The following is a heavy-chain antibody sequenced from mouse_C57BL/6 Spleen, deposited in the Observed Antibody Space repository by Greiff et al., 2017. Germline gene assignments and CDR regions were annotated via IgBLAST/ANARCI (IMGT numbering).Heavy chain of an antibody. V-gene: IGHV1-4*01. Sequence: QVQLQQSGAELSRPGASVQMSCTASGYTFTSYTMPWVKQRPGQGLEWIGYINPSSGYTNYNQKFKDKATLTADKSSSTAYMRLSSLTSEDSAVYYGAREGTMVTTGAWFAYWGQGTLVTVSA. CDR2: INPSSGYT. CDR1: GYTFTSYT. J-gene: IGHJ3*01. CDR3: AREGTMVTTGAWFAY. D-gene: IGHD2-1*01.